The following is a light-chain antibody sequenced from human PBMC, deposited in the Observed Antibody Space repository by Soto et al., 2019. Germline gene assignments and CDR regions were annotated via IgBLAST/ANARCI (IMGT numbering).Light chain of an antibody. CDR1: QSVTNN. J-gene: IGKJ3*01. Sequence: EIVMTQSPVTLSVSPGERATLSCRASQSVTNNLAWYQQKPGQAPRLLIYGASTRATGIPARFSGSGSGTEFTLTISSLQSEDFAVYYCQQANSLPPTFGPGTKVDIK. CDR2: GAS. V-gene: IGKV3D-15*01. CDR3: QQANSLPPT.